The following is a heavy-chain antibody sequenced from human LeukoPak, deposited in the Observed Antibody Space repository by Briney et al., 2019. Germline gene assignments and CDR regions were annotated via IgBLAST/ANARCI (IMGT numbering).Heavy chain of an antibody. CDR1: GGSINSGDYY. J-gene: IGHJ4*02. D-gene: IGHD3-22*01. CDR2: IYYSGST. CDR3: ARKYYYDSSGLYYFDY. Sequence: SETLSLTCTVSGGSINSGDYYWSWIRQHPGKGLEWIGYIYYSGSTYYNPSLKSRVTISVDTSKNQFSLKLSSVTAADTAVYYCARKYYYDSSGLYYFDYWGQGTLVTVSS. V-gene: IGHV4-31*03.